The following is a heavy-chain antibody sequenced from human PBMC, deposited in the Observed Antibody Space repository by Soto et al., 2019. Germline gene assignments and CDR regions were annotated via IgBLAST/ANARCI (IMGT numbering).Heavy chain of an antibody. CDR1: GFTFSTYS. J-gene: IGHJ4*02. Sequence: GWSLRLSCAASGFTFSTYSMHWVRQAPGKGMEHVSGISINGANTYYGDSVKGRFTISRDNSKNTLYLQIDSLRAEDTAVYYGSRDVIMVSISYNYLGNWGQGTLVTVSS. CDR2: ISINGANT. V-gene: IGHV3-64*02. CDR3: SRDVIMVSISYNYLGN. D-gene: IGHD2-8*01.